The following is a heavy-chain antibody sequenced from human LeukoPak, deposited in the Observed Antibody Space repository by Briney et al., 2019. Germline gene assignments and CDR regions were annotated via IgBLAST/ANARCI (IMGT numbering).Heavy chain of an antibody. V-gene: IGHV7-4-1*02. CDR1: GYTFTSYA. CDR3: ARGFGRGAAGAFDI. D-gene: IGHD3/OR15-3a*01. CDR2: INTNTGNP. J-gene: IGHJ3*02. Sequence: ASVKVSCKASGYTFTSYAMNWVQQAPGQGLEWMGWINTNTGNPTYAQGFTGRFVFSLDTSVSTAYLQISSLKAEDTAVYYCARGFGRGAAGAFDIWGQGTMVTVSS.